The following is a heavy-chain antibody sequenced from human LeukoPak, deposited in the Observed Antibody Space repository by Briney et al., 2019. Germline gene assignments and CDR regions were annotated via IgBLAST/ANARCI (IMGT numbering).Heavy chain of an antibody. CDR3: ARVREVTFGGVILYYFDY. CDR2: MNPNSGNT. CDR1: GYTFTSYD. D-gene: IGHD3-16*02. J-gene: IGHJ4*02. Sequence: GASVKVSCKASGYTFTSYDINWVRQATGQGLEWMGWMNPNSGNTGYAQKFQGRVTMTRNTSISTAYIELSSLRSEHTAVYYCARVREVTFGGVILYYFDYWGQGTLVTVSS. V-gene: IGHV1-8*01.